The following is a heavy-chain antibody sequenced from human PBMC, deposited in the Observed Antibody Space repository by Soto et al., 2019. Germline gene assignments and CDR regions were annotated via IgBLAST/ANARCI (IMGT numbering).Heavy chain of an antibody. CDR3: ARGYSRGCYYAMDV. CDR2: IIPMYNKP. Sequence: QVQLVQSGAEVKKPGSSVRVSCQASGGTFTTYAFTWVRQAPGQGLEWMGGIIPMYNKPNYAPNFLGRVTISADPSTSIAYMELTTLRSEDTAVFFCARGYSRGCYYAMDVWGQGTTVTVSS. D-gene: IGHD4-4*01. CDR1: GGTFTTYA. J-gene: IGHJ6*02. V-gene: IGHV1-69*01.